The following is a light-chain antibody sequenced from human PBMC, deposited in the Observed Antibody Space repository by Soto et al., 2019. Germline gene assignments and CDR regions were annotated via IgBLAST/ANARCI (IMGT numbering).Light chain of an antibody. J-gene: IGKJ1*01. CDR3: HQYGSSPWT. CDR1: QSVSSSS. Sequence: EIVLTQSPGTLSSSPGVRATLSCRASQSVSSSSLGWYQQKPGQAPRLLMHSVSSRATGIPDRFTGSGSGTHFTLNISRLEPEDFAVYYCHQYGSSPWTFGQGTKVEIK. V-gene: IGKV3-20*01. CDR2: SVS.